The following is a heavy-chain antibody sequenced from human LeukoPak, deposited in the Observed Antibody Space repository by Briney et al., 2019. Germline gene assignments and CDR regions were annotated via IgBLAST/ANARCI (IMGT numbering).Heavy chain of an antibody. D-gene: IGHD3-22*01. CDR3: ARVFTRDSSGYQDNDAFDI. CDR2: IIPIFGIA. CDR1: GGTFSSYA. J-gene: IGHJ3*02. Sequence: SVKVSCKAPGGTFSSYAISWVRQAPGQGLEWMGRIIPIFGIANYAQKFQGRVTITADKSTSTAYMELSSLRSEDTAVYYCARVFTRDSSGYQDNDAFDIWGQGTMVTVSS. V-gene: IGHV1-69*04.